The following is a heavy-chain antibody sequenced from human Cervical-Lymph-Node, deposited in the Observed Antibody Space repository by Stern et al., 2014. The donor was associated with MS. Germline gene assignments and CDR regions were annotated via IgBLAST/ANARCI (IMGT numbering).Heavy chain of an antibody. CDR2: INTFLAIT. D-gene: IGHD6-19*01. Sequence: VPLVQSGTVVRMPGSSVTVSCKPSEGTFSTDTISWVRQTPGQGFEYMGRINTFLAITNNAQKFEGRVTMTADRSRTSVYMELSSLRSEDTAVYFCARSAGHLSPYFDPWGQGTLLTVSS. CDR3: ARSAGHLSPYFDP. V-gene: IGHV1-69*09. J-gene: IGHJ5*02. CDR1: EGTFSTDT.